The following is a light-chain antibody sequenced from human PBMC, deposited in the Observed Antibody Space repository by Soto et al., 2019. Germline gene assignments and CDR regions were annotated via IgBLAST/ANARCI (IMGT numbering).Light chain of an antibody. Sequence: QSALTQPASVSGSRGQSITISCTGTSSDVGGYNYVSWYQHPPGKAPKLMIFEVTNRPSGVSNRFSGSKSGNTASLTISGLQAEDEADYYCGSYASSGTLWVFGGGTKLTVL. CDR2: EVT. V-gene: IGLV2-14*01. CDR3: GSYASSGTLWV. J-gene: IGLJ3*02. CDR1: SSDVGGYNY.